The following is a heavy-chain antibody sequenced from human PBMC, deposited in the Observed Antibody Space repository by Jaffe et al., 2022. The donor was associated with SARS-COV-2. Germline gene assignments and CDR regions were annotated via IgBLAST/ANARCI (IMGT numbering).Heavy chain of an antibody. CDR3: AKKSGALWYRELDY. CDR2: ISDSGDST. V-gene: IGHV3-23*04. J-gene: IGHJ4*02. Sequence: EVQLVESGGASVQRGGSLRLSCEASGFTFSACAMAWVRRAPNKGPEWVSGISDSGDSTNYADSVKGRFTISRDNSKNMLYLDMGSLRVEDTAIYYCAKKSGALWYRELDYWGQGTLVTVSS. D-gene: IGHD6-13*01. CDR1: GFTFSACA.